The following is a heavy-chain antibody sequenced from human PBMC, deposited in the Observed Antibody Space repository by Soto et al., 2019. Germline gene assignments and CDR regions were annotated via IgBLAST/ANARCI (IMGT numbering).Heavy chain of an antibody. Sequence: SESLSRTCTVSGGSVRSSRYYCGWIGQPPAKGLEWIGSIYYSGSTYYNPSLKSRVTISVDTSKNQFSLKLSSVTAADTAVYYCAEGYCSSTSCSRYYYYGMDVWGQGTTVT. D-gene: IGHD2-2*01. CDR2: IYYSGST. CDR1: GGSVRSSRYY. CDR3: AEGYCSSTSCSRYYYYGMDV. V-gene: IGHV4-39*01. J-gene: IGHJ6*02.